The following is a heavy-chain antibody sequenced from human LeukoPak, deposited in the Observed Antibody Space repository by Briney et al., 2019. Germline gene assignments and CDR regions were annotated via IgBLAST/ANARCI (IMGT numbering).Heavy chain of an antibody. D-gene: IGHD3-10*01. CDR3: ARVVSYYGSSYRLLDL. J-gene: IGHJ2*01. V-gene: IGHV3-48*02. Sequence: GRSLRLSCAASGFTFSSYSMNWVRQAPGKGLEWVSYISSSSSTIYYADSVKGRFTISRDNAKNSLYLQMNSLRDEDTAVYYCARVVSYYGSSYRLLDLWGRGTLVTVSS. CDR2: ISSSSSTI. CDR1: GFTFSSYS.